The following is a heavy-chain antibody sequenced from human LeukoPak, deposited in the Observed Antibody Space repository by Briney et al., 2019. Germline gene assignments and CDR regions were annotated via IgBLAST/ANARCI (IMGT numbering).Heavy chain of an antibody. V-gene: IGHV3-23*01. CDR3: AKQSNKLFDY. CDR1: GFTFSSYA. Sequence: GGSLRLSCAASGFTFSSYAMSWVRQAPGEGLEWVSTISGSGDSTYYADSVKGRFTISRDNSKNTLYLQTNSLRAEDTAVYYCAKQSNKLFDYWGQGTLVTVSS. J-gene: IGHJ4*02. D-gene: IGHD1/OR15-1a*01. CDR2: ISGSGDST.